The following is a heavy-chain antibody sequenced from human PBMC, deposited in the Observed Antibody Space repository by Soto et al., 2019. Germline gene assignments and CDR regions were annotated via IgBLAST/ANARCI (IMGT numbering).Heavy chain of an antibody. CDR3: ARVSGAEPSHPT. J-gene: IGHJ5*02. V-gene: IGHV4-34*01. CDR1: GGSFSGYY. Sequence: PSETLSLTCAVYGGSFSGYYWSWIRQPPGKGLEWIGEINHSGSTNYNPSLKSRVTISVDTSKNQFSLKLSSVTAADTAVYYCARVSGAEPSHPTWGQGTLVTVSS. D-gene: IGHD4-17*01. CDR2: INHSGST.